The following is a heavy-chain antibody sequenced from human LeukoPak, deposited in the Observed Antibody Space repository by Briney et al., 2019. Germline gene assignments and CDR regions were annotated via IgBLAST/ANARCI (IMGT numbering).Heavy chain of an antibody. D-gene: IGHD3-16*02. CDR3: AKEQKDYSYGLDENWFDS. Sequence: ASVKVSCKVSGYTLTELSMHWVRQAPGKGLEWMGGFDPEDGETIYAQRFQGRVTMTEDTSTDTAYMGLSSLKSEDAAIYYCAKEQKDYSYGLDENWFDSWGQGTLVTVSS. CDR1: GYTLTELS. CDR2: FDPEDGET. J-gene: IGHJ5*01. V-gene: IGHV1-24*01.